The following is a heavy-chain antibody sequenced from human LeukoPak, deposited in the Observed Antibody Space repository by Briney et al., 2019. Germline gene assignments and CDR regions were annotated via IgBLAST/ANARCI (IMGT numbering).Heavy chain of an antibody. CDR1: GGTFSSYA. D-gene: IGHD3-3*01. CDR3: ARDVSPSDFWSGYYIDNWFDP. V-gene: IGHV1-69*01. Sequence: SVKVSCKASGGTFSSYAISWVRQAPGQGLEWVGGIIPIFGTANYAQKFQGRVTITADESTSTAYMELSSLRSEDTAVYYCARDVSPSDFWSGYYIDNWFDPWGQGTLVTVSS. CDR2: IIPIFGTA. J-gene: IGHJ5*02.